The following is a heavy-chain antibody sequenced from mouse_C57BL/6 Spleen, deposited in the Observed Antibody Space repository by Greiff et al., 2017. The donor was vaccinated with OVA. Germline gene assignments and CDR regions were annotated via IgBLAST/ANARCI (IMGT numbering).Heavy chain of an antibody. CDR2: ISYDGSN. CDR3: ARRFAY. CDR1: GYSITSGYY. J-gene: IGHJ3*01. V-gene: IGHV3-6*01. Sequence: EVQLQQSGPGLVKPSQSLSLTCSVTGYSITSGYYWNWIRQFPGNKLEWMGYISYDGSNNYNPSLKNRIPITRDTSKNQFFLKLNSVTTEDTATYYCARRFAYWGQGTLVTVSA.